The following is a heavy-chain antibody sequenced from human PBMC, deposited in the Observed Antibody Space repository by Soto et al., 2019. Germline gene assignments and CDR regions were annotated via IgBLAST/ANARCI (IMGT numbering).Heavy chain of an antibody. Sequence: GESLKISCKGSGYSFTSYWIGWVRQMPGKGLEWMGIIYPGVSDTRYSPSLQGQVTISADKSISTAYLQWSSLKASDTAMYYCARHPYRDYYYYGMDVWGQGTTVTVSS. D-gene: IGHD1-26*01. CDR1: GYSFTSYW. CDR2: IYPGVSDT. V-gene: IGHV5-51*01. CDR3: ARHPYRDYYYYGMDV. J-gene: IGHJ6*02.